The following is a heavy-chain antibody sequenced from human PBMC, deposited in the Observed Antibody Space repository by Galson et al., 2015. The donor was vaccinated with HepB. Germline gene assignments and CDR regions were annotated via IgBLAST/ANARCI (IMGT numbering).Heavy chain of an antibody. V-gene: IGHV1-18*01. CDR1: GYTFTSYG. J-gene: IGHJ5*02. CDR2: ISAYNGNT. D-gene: IGHD3-10*01. Sequence: SVKVSCKASGYTFTSYGISWVRQAPGQGLEWMGWISAYNGNTNYAQKLQGRVTMTTDTSTSTAYMELRSLRSDDTAVYYCARVTYYYGSGSYYNSGVDWSDPWGQGTLVTVSS. CDR3: ARVTYYYGSGSYYNSGVDWSDP.